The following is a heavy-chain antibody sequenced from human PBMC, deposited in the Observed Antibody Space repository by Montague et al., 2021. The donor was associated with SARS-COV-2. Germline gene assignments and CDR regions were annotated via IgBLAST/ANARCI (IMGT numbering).Heavy chain of an antibody. D-gene: IGHD6-6*01. CDR3: ARLRSSSHWYFDL. Sequence: TLSLTCTFSGGSISSGGYYWSWLRQHPGKGLEWIGNIYYSGSTYYNPSLKSRVTISVDTSKNQFSLKLSSVTAADTAVYYCARLRSSSHWYFDLWGRGTLVTVSS. J-gene: IGHJ2*01. V-gene: IGHV4-31*03. CDR1: GGSISSGGYY. CDR2: IYYSGST.